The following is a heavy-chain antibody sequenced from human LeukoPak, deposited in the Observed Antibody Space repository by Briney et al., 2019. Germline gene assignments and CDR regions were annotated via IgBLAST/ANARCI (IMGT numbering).Heavy chain of an antibody. J-gene: IGHJ3*02. CDR1: GYIFTSYG. D-gene: IGHD3-10*01. Sequence: ASVKVSCKASGYIFTSYGISWVRQAPGQGLEWMGWISAYNGNTNYAQKFQGRVTMTTDTSTSTAYMELRSLRSDDTAVYYCARHKPYGSGSFDTFDIWGQGTMVTVSS. CDR3: ARHKPYGSGSFDTFDI. CDR2: ISAYNGNT. V-gene: IGHV1-18*01.